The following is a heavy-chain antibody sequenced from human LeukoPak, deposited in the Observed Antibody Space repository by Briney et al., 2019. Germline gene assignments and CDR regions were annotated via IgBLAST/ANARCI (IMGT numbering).Heavy chain of an antibody. CDR2: TNTAGTIT. D-gene: IGHD3-22*01. Sequence: GGSLRVCCEASGFTFSNYWMHWVRQVPGKGLVWVARTNTAGTITTYADSVQGRFTMSRDNGQEKLFLQLTSLRVEDTAVYFCVREAMCDRSLDQWGQGTLVTVSS. CDR3: VREAMCDRSLDQ. J-gene: IGHJ4*02. CDR1: GFTFSNYW. V-gene: IGHV3-74*01.